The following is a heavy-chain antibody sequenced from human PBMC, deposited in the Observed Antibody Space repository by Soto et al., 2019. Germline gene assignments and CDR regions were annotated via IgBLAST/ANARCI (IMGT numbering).Heavy chain of an antibody. D-gene: IGHD2-21*01. Sequence: SETLSLTCSVSGAALNSGNYYWSWIRQVPGKGLERIGHIYVTGAVDYNPSLRDRITISQDTSERQFSLNLRLVTAADTAVYYCARLRIATNNYKWFAPWGQGTLVTVSS. CDR1: GAALNSGNYY. J-gene: IGHJ5*02. V-gene: IGHV4-31*03. CDR2: IYVTGAV. CDR3: ARLRIATNNYKWFAP.